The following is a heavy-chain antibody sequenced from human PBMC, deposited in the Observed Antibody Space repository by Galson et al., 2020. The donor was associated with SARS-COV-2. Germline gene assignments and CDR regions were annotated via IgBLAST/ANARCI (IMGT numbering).Heavy chain of an antibody. CDR1: GYTFTDYY. CDR2: INPKSGGT. CDR3: ARLRYYEVLTGYIVDV. J-gene: IGHJ6*02. D-gene: IGHD3-9*01. V-gene: IGHV1-2*02. Sequence: ASVTVSCKASGYTFTDYYIHWVRQAPGQGLEWMGWINPKSGGTNYAQKFEGRVTMTRDTSITTAYMELSRLRADDTAVYYCARLRYYEVLTGYIVDVWGQGTMVTGSS.